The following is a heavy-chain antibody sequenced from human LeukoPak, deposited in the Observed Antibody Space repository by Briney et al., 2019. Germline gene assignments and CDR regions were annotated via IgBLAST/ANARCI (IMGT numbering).Heavy chain of an antibody. J-gene: IGHJ6*02. V-gene: IGHV3-64*01. CDR1: GFIFSSYA. D-gene: IGHD4-17*01. CDR2: ISSYGDST. CDR3: ARGVDYGDLQYYYGMDV. Sequence: GGSQRLSCAASGFIFSSYAMHWVRQAPGKVLEYVSAISSYGDSTYYANSVKGRSTIFRDNSKNTLYLQMGSLRAEDMAVYYCARGVDYGDLQYYYGMDVWGQGTTVTVSS.